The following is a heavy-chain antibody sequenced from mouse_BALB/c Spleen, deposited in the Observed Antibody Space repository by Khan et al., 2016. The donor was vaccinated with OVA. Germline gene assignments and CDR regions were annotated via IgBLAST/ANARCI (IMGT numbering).Heavy chain of an antibody. D-gene: IGHD1-2*01. V-gene: IGHV9-3*02. CDR2: INTNTGEP. CDR1: GYTFTNYG. Sequence: QIQLVQSGPELKKPGETVKISCKASGYTFTNYGMNWVKQAPGKGLKWMGWINTNTGEPTYAEEFKGRFAFYLETSASTAYLQINNLKNEDTATYFCARLITTLFDYWGQGTTLTVSS. CDR3: ARLITTLFDY. J-gene: IGHJ2*01.